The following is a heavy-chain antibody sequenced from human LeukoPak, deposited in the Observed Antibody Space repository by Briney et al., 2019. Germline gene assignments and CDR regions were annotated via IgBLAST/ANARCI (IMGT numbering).Heavy chain of an antibody. Sequence: PSETLSLTCTVSGGSISSGSYYWSWIRQPAGKGLEWIGYIYYIGSTNYNPSLKSRVTISVDTSKNQFSLKLSSVTAADTAVYYCARYSSSWYFDYWGQGTLVTVSS. CDR2: IYYIGST. J-gene: IGHJ4*02. CDR3: ARYSSSWYFDY. V-gene: IGHV4-61*10. D-gene: IGHD6-13*01. CDR1: GGSISSGSYY.